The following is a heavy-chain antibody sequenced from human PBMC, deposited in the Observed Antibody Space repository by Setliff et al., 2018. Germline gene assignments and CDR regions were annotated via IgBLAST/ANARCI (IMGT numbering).Heavy chain of an antibody. D-gene: IGHD1-26*01. V-gene: IGHV3-9*01. CDR1: GFTFDDYA. Sequence: PGGSLRLSCAASGFTFDDYAMHWVRQAPGKGLEWVSGISWNSGSIGYADSVKGRFTISRDNAKNSLYLKMNSLRAEDTALYYCAKDIRPGGELPGDYYGMDVWGQGTTVTVSS. CDR3: AKDIRPGGELPGDYYGMDV. J-gene: IGHJ6*02. CDR2: ISWNSGSI.